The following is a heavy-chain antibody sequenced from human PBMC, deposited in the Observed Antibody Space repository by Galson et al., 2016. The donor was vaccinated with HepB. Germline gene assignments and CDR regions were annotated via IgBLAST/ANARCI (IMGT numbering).Heavy chain of an antibody. V-gene: IGHV1-46*01. CDR1: GYPFSTYY. CDR3: AKGAGGYYDH. CDR2: INPSGGTT. D-gene: IGHD4/OR15-4a*01. Sequence: VKVSCKASGYPFSTYYMHWVRQAPGQGLEWMGIINPSGGTTSSAQKFQGRVTMTRDTSTNTVYMELSGLGSEDTAVYFCAKGAGGYYDHWGQGTLVTVSS. J-gene: IGHJ4*02.